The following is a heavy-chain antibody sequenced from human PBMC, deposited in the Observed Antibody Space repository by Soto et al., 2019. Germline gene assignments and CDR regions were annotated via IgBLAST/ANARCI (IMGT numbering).Heavy chain of an antibody. CDR1: GGSFSGYY. V-gene: IGHV4-34*01. CDR2: INHSGST. CDR3: ARACRTAMVHFDY. J-gene: IGHJ4*02. Sequence: QVQLQQWGAGLLKPSETLSLTCAVYGGSFSGYYWSWIRQPPGKGLEWIGEINHSGSTNYNPSLKSGVTISVDTSKNQFSLKLSSVTAADTAVYYCARACRTAMVHFDYWGQGTLVTVSS. D-gene: IGHD5-18*01.